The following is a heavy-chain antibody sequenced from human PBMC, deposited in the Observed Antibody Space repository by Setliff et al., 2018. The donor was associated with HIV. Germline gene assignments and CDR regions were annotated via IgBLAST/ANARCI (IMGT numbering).Heavy chain of an antibody. Sequence: PSETLSLTCAVSGFSINSGYYWGWIRQPPGKGLEWIGSIYQTGTTYYNPSLKSRVTISVDTSQNQFSLRPSSVTAADTAVYYCARGSGRFCSGGRCSAFDYWGQGTLVTVSS. D-gene: IGHD2-15*01. CDR3: ARGSGRFCSGGRCSAFDY. V-gene: IGHV4-38-2*01. CDR1: GFSINSGYY. CDR2: IYQTGTT. J-gene: IGHJ4*02.